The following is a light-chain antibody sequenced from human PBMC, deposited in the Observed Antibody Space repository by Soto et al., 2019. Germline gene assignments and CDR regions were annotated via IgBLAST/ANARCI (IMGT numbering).Light chain of an antibody. Sequence: EIVLTQSPGTLSLSPGERATLSCRASQSVSSSYLAWYQQKPGQAPRLLIYGASSRATGIPDRFSGSGSGTDFTLTISSLEPEDFAVYYCQQYGSSGWTLAKGPRWKSN. CDR2: GAS. J-gene: IGKJ1*01. CDR3: QQYGSSGWT. CDR1: QSVSSSY. V-gene: IGKV3-20*01.